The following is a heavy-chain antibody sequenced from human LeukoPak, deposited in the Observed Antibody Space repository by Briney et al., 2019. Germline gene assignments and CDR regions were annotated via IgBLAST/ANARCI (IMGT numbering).Heavy chain of an antibody. CDR2: INPSDSDT. CDR1: GYSFTNYW. D-gene: IGHD1-1*01. Sequence: GESLKISCKGSGYSFTNYWIAWVRQMPGRGLEWMVIINPSDSDTRYSPSFQGQVTISADKSISTAYLQWSSLRASDSAMYYCARAWNFDYWGQGTLVTVSS. CDR3: ARAWNFDY. J-gene: IGHJ4*02. V-gene: IGHV5-51*01.